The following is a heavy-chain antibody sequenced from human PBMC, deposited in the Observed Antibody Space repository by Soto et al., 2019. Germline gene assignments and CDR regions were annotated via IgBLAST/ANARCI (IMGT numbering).Heavy chain of an antibody. CDR2: IYYIGST. CDR1: GGSISSGDYY. CDR3: ARDKRITIFGVVIEGDPTDYYGMDV. D-gene: IGHD3-3*01. Sequence: QVQLQESGPGLVKPSQTLSLTCTVSGGSISSGDYYWSWIRQPPGKGLEGTGYIYYIGSTYYNPSLKRRVTISVDTPKNQFSLKLSSVTAADTAVYYCARDKRITIFGVVIEGDPTDYYGMDVWGQGTTVTVSS. V-gene: IGHV4-30-4*01. J-gene: IGHJ6*02.